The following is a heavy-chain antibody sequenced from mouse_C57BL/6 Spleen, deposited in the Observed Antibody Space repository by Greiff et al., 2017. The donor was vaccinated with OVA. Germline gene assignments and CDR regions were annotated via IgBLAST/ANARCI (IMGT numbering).Heavy chain of an antibody. CDR1: GYTLTSYD. V-gene: IGHV1-85*01. CDR3: AKGKEFDY. J-gene: IGHJ2*01. CDR2: IYTRDGST. Sequence: VQLQQSGPELVKPGASVKLSCKASGYTLTSYDINWVKQRPGQGLEWIGWIYTRDGSTKYNEKIKGKATLTVDTASRTEYMEHHSLTSEDSAVYFCAKGKEFDYWGQGTTLTVSS.